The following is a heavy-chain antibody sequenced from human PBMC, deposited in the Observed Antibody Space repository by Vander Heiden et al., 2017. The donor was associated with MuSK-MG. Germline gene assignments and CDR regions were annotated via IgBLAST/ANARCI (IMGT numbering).Heavy chain of an antibody. CDR1: GVSISSSNYY. V-gene: IGHV4-39*07. Sequence: QLQLQESGPGLVKPSETLSLTCTVPGVSISSSNYYWGWIRQPPGKGLEWIGSIYYSGTAYYTPSLKSRVTISVDTSKNQFSLKLSSVTAADTAVYYCTRATDYYDSSGYPFAFDIWGQGTMVTVSS. J-gene: IGHJ3*02. CDR3: TRATDYYDSSGYPFAFDI. CDR2: IYYSGTA. D-gene: IGHD3-22*01.